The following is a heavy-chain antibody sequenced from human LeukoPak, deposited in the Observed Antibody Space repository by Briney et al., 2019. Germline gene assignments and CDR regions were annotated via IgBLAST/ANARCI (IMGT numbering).Heavy chain of an antibody. CDR2: IYYSGST. CDR3: ARGLYVLIGFYYYYYMDV. J-gene: IGHJ6*03. V-gene: IGHV4-59*01. Sequence: PSETLSLTCTVSGGSISSYYWSWIRQPPGKGLEWIGYIYYSGSTNYNPSLKSRVTISVDTSKNQFSLKLSSVTAADTAVYYCARGLYVLIGFYYYYYMDVWGKGTTVTVSS. CDR1: GGSISSYY. D-gene: IGHD2-8*01.